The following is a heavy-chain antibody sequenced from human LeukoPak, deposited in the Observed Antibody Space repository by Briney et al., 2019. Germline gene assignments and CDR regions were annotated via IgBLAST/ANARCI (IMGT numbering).Heavy chain of an antibody. CDR1: GFTFSSYG. J-gene: IGHJ6*03. CDR2: IRYDGSNK. D-gene: IGHD3-10*01. Sequence: GGSLRLSCVASGFTFSSYGMHWVRQAPGKGLEWVAFIRYDGSNKYYADSVKGRFTISRDNSKNTLYLQVNSLRAEDTAVYYCAKDARGDYYYYMDVWGKGTTVTVSS. V-gene: IGHV3-30*02. CDR3: AKDARGDYYYYMDV.